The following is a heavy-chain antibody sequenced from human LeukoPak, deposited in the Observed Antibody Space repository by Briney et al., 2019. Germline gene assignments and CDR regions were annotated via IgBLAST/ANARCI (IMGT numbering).Heavy chain of an antibody. CDR3: ARVDGAYYYYGMDV. J-gene: IGHJ6*02. D-gene: IGHD1-26*01. V-gene: IGHV4-31*03. CDR2: IYYSGST. Sequence: SETLSLTCTVSGGSISSGGYYWSWIRQHPGKGLEWIGYIYYSGSTYYNPSLKSRVTISVDTSKNRFSLKLSSVTAADTAVYYCARVDGAYYYYGMDVWGQGTTVTVSS. CDR1: GGSISSGGYY.